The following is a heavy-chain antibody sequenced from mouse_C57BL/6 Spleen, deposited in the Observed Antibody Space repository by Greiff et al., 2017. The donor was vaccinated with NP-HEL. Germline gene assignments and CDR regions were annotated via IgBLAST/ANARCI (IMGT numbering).Heavy chain of an antibody. Sequence: QVQLQQPGAELVKPGASVKLSCKASGYTFTSYWMQWVKQRPGQGLEWIGEIDPSASYTNYNPKFKGKATLTVDTSSSTAYMQLSSLTSEDSAVDYCASQEEDTDWFAYWGQGTLVTVSA. CDR1: GYTFTSYW. CDR2: IDPSASYT. V-gene: IGHV1-50*01. CDR3: ASQEEDTDWFAY. J-gene: IGHJ3*01. D-gene: IGHD5-1-1*01.